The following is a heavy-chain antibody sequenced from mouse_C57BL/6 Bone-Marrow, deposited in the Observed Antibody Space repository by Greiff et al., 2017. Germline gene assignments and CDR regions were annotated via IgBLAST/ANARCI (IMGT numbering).Heavy chain of an antibody. CDR2: ISSGSSTI. V-gene: IGHV5-17*01. Sequence: DVHLVESGGGLVKPGGSLKLSCAASGFTFSDYGMHWVRQAPEKGLEWVAYISSGSSTIYYADTVKGRFTISRDNAKNTLFLQMTSLRSEDTAMYYCAIPLLGLYYFDYWGQGTTLTVSS. CDR3: AIPLLGLYYFDY. CDR1: GFTFSDYG. D-gene: IGHD2-10*01. J-gene: IGHJ2*01.